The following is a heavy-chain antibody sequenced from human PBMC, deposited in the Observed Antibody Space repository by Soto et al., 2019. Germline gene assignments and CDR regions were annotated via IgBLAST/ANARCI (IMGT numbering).Heavy chain of an antibody. CDR1: GYTFTSYA. CDR2: INAGNGNT. J-gene: IGHJ6*03. D-gene: IGHD4-4*01. Sequence: ASVKVSCKASGYTFTSYAMHWVRQAPGQRLEWMGWINAGNGNTKYSQKFQGRVTITRDTSASTVYMELSSLRSEDTAVYYCARDRNYDGYYYYYMDVWGKGTTVTVSS. V-gene: IGHV1-3*01. CDR3: ARDRNYDGYYYYYMDV.